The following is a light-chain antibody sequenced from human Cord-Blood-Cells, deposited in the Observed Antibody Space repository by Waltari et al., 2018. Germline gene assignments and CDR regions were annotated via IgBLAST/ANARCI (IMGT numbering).Light chain of an antibody. CDR1: SSDVGGYNY. CDR2: DVS. Sequence: ALTQPAAVSGSPGQSITIACTRTSSDVGGYNYLSWYQKHPGKAPKLLIYDVSNRPSGVVNRFSGSKCGHTAYLTISGLQDEDVADYYCSSYSSSSTRVFGTGTKVTV. V-gene: IGLV2-14*01. J-gene: IGLJ1*01. CDR3: SSYSSSSTRV.